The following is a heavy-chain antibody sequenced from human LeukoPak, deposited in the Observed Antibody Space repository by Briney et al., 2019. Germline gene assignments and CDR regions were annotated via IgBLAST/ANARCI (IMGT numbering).Heavy chain of an antibody. V-gene: IGHV1-69*04. CDR1: GGTFSSYA. CDR3: ARDVIAAAGTY. CDR2: IIPILGIA. J-gene: IGHJ4*02. Sequence: GASVKVSCKASGGTFSSYAISWVRQAPGQGLEWMGRIIPILGIANYAQKFQGRVTITADKPTSTAYMELSSLRSEDTAVYYCARDVIAAAGTYWGQGTLVTVSS. D-gene: IGHD6-13*01.